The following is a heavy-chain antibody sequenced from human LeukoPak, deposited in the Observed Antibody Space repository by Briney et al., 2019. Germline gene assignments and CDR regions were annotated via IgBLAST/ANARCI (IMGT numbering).Heavy chain of an antibody. V-gene: IGHV4-30-2*01. Sequence: SETQSLTCTVSGGSITSGGFSWTWIRQPPGNGLEWIGYIYHDGTTSYNLSLRSRLTISIDGSKNQFSLKMTSVTAADTAVYYCARGRDILDYWGQGALVAVSS. J-gene: IGHJ4*02. CDR2: IYHDGTT. CDR1: GGSITSGGFS. D-gene: IGHD5-12*01. CDR3: ARGRDILDY.